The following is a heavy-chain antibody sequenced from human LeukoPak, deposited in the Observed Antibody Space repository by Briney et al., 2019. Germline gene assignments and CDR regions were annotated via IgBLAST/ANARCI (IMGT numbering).Heavy chain of an antibody. CDR1: GYTFTSYD. CDR3: ARCGRYCSSTSCYMDYYYYYMDV. Sequence: ASVKVSCKASGYTFTSYDINWVRQATGQGLEWMGWMNPNSGNTDYAQKFQGRVTMTRNTSISTAYMELSSLRSEDTAVYYCARCGRYCSSTSCYMDYYYYYMDVCGKGTTVTVSS. CDR2: MNPNSGNT. J-gene: IGHJ6*03. V-gene: IGHV1-8*01. D-gene: IGHD2-2*02.